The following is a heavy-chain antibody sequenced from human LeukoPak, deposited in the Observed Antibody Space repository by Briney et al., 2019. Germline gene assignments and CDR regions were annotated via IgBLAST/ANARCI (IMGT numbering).Heavy chain of an antibody. V-gene: IGHV1-24*01. J-gene: IGHJ4*02. Sequence: ASVKVSCTVSGYTLTELSMHWVRQAPGKGLEWMGGFDPEDGETIYAQKFQGRVTMTEDTSTDTAYMELSSLRSEDTAVYYCATPSVVGATDYYFDDWGQGTLVTVSS. CDR2: FDPEDGET. D-gene: IGHD1-26*01. CDR3: ATPSVVGATDYYFDD. CDR1: GYTLTELS.